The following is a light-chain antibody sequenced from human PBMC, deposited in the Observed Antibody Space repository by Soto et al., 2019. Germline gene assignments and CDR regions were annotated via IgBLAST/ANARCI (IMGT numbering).Light chain of an antibody. CDR3: SSYTSSSTLLYV. CDR2: EVT. V-gene: IGLV2-14*01. Sequence: QSALTQPVSVSGSLGQSITISCTGTSSDIGGYNYVSWYQQHPDKAPKLMLYEVTTRPSGVSNRFSGSKSGNTASLTISGLQAEDEADYYCSSYTSSSTLLYVFGTGTKVTVL. J-gene: IGLJ1*01. CDR1: SSDIGGYNY.